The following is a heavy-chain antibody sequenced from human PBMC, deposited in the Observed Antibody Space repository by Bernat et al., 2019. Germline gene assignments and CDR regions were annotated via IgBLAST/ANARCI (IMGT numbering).Heavy chain of an antibody. V-gene: IGHV2-5*02. D-gene: IGHD6-6*01. Sequence: QITLKESGPTLVKPTQTLTLTCTFSGLSLSTSGVGVGWIRQPPGKALEWLAVIYWDDEKRYSPSLKSRLTITKDTSKNQVVLTMTNVDPVDTATYYCTHTVTIVPRYYYMDVWGKGTTVTVSS. J-gene: IGHJ6*03. CDR3: THTVTIVPRYYYMDV. CDR1: GLSLSTSGVG. CDR2: IYWDDEK.